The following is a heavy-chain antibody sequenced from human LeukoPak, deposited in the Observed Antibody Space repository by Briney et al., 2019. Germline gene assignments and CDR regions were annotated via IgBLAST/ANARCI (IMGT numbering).Heavy chain of an antibody. CDR2: IRYDGSNK. J-gene: IGHJ6*03. D-gene: IGHD1-26*01. V-gene: IGHV3-30*02. Sequence: GGSLRLSCAASGFTFSSYGVHWVRQAPGKGLEWVAFIRYDGSNKYYADSVKGRFTISRDNSKNTLYLQMNSLRAEDTAVYYCARDPYSGSYSAYYYYYMDVWGKGTTVTVSS. CDR1: GFTFSSYG. CDR3: ARDPYSGSYSAYYYYYMDV.